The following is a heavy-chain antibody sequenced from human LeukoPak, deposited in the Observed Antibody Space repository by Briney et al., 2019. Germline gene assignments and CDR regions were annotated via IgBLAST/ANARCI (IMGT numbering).Heavy chain of an antibody. CDR2: INQDGSEK. V-gene: IGHV3-7*04. Sequence: GGSLRLSCAGSGFTFSSYWMSWVRQAPGKGLEWVANINQDGSEKYYVDSGKGRFTISRDNAKNSLYLQMNSLRAEDTALYYCARPYSSSEAFDIWGQGTMVTVSS. D-gene: IGHD6-13*01. CDR1: GFTFSSYW. J-gene: IGHJ3*02. CDR3: ARPYSSSEAFDI.